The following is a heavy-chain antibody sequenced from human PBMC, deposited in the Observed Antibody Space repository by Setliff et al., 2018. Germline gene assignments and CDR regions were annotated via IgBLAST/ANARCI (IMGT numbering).Heavy chain of an antibody. V-gene: IGHV1-2*02. CDR2: INPNNGET. Sequence: ASVKVSCKASGYTFIGHYMHWARQAPGEGLEWMGWINPNNGETKFAQKFQGRVTLARDTSLKTHYMELSNLTSDDTAIYYCARDFIWGGLTGPDYWGQGTLVTVSS. J-gene: IGHJ4*02. D-gene: IGHD3-9*01. CDR1: GYTFIGHY. CDR3: ARDFIWGGLTGPDY.